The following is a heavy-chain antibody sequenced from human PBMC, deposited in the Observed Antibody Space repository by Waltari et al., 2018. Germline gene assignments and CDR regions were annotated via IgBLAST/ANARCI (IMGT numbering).Heavy chain of an antibody. CDR3: ATAVGGNMEFDS. CDR1: AYTVSTFG. J-gene: IGHJ4*01. CDR2: ISAHDGNT. V-gene: IGHV1-18*01. D-gene: IGHD6-19*01. Sequence: QVHLVQSGAEVKTPGASVKVSCKASAYTVSTFGLTWVRQAPGQGLEWLGWISAHDGNTNYAPSLQDRVTLTTDTSTYTAYMELNSLRPDDTAVYYCATAVGGNMEFDSWGHGSLVTVSS.